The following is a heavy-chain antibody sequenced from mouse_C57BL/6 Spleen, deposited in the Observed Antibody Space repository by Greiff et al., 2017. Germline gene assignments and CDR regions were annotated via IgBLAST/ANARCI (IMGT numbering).Heavy chain of an antibody. V-gene: IGHV3-6*01. Sequence: EVKLLESGPGLVKPSQSLSLTCSVTGYSITSGYYWNWIRQFPGNKLEWMGYISYDGSNNYNPSLKNRISITRDTSKNQFFLKLNSVTTEDTATYYCARDLDDYGPVAYWGQGTLVTVSA. D-gene: IGHD2-4*01. J-gene: IGHJ3*01. CDR3: ARDLDDYGPVAY. CDR1: GYSITSGYY. CDR2: ISYDGSN.